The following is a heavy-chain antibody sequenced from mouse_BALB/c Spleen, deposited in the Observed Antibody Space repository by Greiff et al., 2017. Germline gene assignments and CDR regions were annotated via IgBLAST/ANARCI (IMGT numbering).Heavy chain of an antibody. J-gene: IGHJ1*01. V-gene: IGHV5-2*01. CDR2: INSDGGST. CDR1: EYEFPSHD. Sequence: EVQRVESGGGLVQPGESLKLSCESNEYEFPSHDMSWVRKTPEKRLELVAAINSDGGSTYYPDTMERRFIISRDNTKKTLYLQMSSLRSEDTALYYCARVPYYYGSSYWYFDVWGAGTTVTVSS. D-gene: IGHD1-1*01. CDR3: ARVPYYYGSSYWYFDV.